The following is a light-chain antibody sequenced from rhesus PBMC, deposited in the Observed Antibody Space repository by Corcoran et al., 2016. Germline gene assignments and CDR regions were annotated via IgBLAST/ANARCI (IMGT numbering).Light chain of an antibody. CDR2: EVS. CDR1: QSLLDSEDGDTY. J-gene: IGKJ2*01. CDR3: MQALEFPYS. V-gene: IGKV2-104*02. Sequence: DIVMTQTPLSLPVTPGEPASISCRSSQSLLDSEDGDTYLDWYLQKPGQSPQLLIYEVSNRASGVPDRFSGGGSDTDFTLKSSRVEAEDVGVYYCMQALEFPYSFGQGTKVDIK.